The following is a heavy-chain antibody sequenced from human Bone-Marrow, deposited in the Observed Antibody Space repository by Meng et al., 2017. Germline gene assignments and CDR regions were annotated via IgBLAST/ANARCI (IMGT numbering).Heavy chain of an antibody. V-gene: IGHV4-34*01. CDR2: INHSGST. Sequence: QGPLQRGGSGMLEPTGTLSRTCAVYGGSFSCYYCSWIRQPPGKGLEWIGEINHSGSTNYNPSLKSRVTISVDTSKNQFSLKLSSVTAADTAVYYCARAYYGSGSYYQNWGQGTLVTVFS. D-gene: IGHD3-10*01. CDR1: GGSFSCYY. J-gene: IGHJ4*02. CDR3: ARAYYGSGSYYQN.